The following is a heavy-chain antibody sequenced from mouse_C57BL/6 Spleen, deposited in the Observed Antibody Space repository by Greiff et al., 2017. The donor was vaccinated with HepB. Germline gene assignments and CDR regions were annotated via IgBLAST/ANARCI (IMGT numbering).Heavy chain of an antibody. CDR3: ARHPVVAPYAMDY. Sequence: VKLVESGPGLVAPSQSLSITCTVSGFSLTSYGVPWVRQPPGKGLEWLVVIWSDGSTTYNSALKSRLSISKDNSKSQVFLKMNSLQTDDTAMYYCARHPVVAPYAMDYWGQGTSVTVSS. CDR1: GFSLTSYG. J-gene: IGHJ4*01. V-gene: IGHV2-6-1*01. CDR2: IWSDGST. D-gene: IGHD1-1*01.